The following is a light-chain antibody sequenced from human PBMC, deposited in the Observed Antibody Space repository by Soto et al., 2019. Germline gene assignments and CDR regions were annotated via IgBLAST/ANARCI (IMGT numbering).Light chain of an antibody. V-gene: IGKV3-15*01. CDR3: QQYNNWPWT. CDR2: GAS. CDR1: QSVNSR. Sequence: EIVLTQSPGTLSWSPGERATLSCRASQSVNSRLAWYQHKPGQAPRLLIYGASKRATGFPARFSGSGSGTDFTLTISSLQSEDFAVYYCQQYNNWPWTFGQGTKVDIK. J-gene: IGKJ1*01.